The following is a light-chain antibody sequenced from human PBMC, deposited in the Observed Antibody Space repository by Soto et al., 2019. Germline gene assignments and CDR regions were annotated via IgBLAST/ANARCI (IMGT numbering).Light chain of an antibody. CDR1: QSIANN. CDR2: GAS. J-gene: IGKJ4*01. CDR3: QQYDDWPLT. Sequence: EIVMTQSPVTLSVSPGERATLSCRASQSIANNLAWYQQEPGQAPRLLIFGASTRASGIPVRFSGSGSGTEFTLTISSLQSEDFAVYYCQQYDDWPLTFGGGTRVEI. V-gene: IGKV3D-15*01.